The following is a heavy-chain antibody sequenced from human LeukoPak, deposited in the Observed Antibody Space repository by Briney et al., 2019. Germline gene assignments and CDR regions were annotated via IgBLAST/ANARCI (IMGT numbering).Heavy chain of an antibody. D-gene: IGHD6-19*01. Sequence: PGGSLRLSCAASGSTFSSYPMSWVRQAPGKGLEWVSVISGSGGSTYYADSLKGRFTISRDNSKNTLYLQMNSLRAEDTAVYYCAKDRSSGWFMIPDYWGQGTLVTVSS. J-gene: IGHJ4*02. CDR2: ISGSGGST. V-gene: IGHV3-23*01. CDR1: GSTFSSYP. CDR3: AKDRSSGWFMIPDY.